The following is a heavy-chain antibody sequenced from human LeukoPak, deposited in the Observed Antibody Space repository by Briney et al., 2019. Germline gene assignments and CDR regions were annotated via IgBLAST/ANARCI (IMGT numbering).Heavy chain of an antibody. Sequence: SETLSLTCTVSGGSISSSSYYWGWIRQPPGKGLEWIGSIYYSGSTYYNPSLKSRITISVDTSKNQFSLKLSSVTAADTAVYYCARPKYYDILTGYPGYFDYWGQGTLVTVSS. D-gene: IGHD3-9*01. CDR3: ARPKYYDILTGYPGYFDY. V-gene: IGHV4-39*07. J-gene: IGHJ4*02. CDR2: IYYSGST. CDR1: GGSISSSSYY.